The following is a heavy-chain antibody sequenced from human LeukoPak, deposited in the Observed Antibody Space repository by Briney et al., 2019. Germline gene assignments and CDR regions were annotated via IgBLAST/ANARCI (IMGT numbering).Heavy chain of an antibody. Sequence: KTSETLSLTCTVSGVSISSYYWSWIRQLPGKGLEWIGYIYYSGSTNYNPSLKSRLTISVDTSKTQFSLKLSSVTAADTAVYYCARSQYYNDKAFDIWGQGTMVTVSS. CDR2: IYYSGST. J-gene: IGHJ3*02. D-gene: IGHD3-22*01. CDR1: GVSISSYY. CDR3: ARSQYYNDKAFDI. V-gene: IGHV4-59*08.